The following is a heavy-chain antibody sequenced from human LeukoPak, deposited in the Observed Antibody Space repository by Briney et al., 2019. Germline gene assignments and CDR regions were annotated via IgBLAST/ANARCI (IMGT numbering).Heavy chain of an antibody. D-gene: IGHD6-13*01. V-gene: IGHV3-33*01. CDR1: GFTFSSYG. J-gene: IGHJ4*02. Sequence: PGRSLRLSCAASGFTFSSYGMHWVRQAPGKGLEWVAVIWYDGSNKYYADSVKGRFTISRDNSKNTLYLQMNSLRAEDTAVYYCASLAAAKLGDDYWGQGTLVTVSS. CDR2: IWYDGSNK. CDR3: ASLAAAKLGDDY.